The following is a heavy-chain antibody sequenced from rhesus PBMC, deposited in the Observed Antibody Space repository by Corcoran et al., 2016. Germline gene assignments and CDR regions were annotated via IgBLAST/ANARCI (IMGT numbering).Heavy chain of an antibody. CDR2: VDPDDDEA. Sequence: EVQLVQFGAEVKTPWAAVKVYCKVSAYTSTGYYRPKGRQAPGKGLGWMGRVDPDDDEAIPDQKFQARVTSTADTSTDTAYMELSSLGSEDTAVYYCASYGSSLDYWGQGVLVTVSS. CDR1: AYTSTGYY. J-gene: IGHJ4*01. V-gene: IGHV1-111*02. CDR3: ASYGSSLDY. D-gene: IGHD4-29*01.